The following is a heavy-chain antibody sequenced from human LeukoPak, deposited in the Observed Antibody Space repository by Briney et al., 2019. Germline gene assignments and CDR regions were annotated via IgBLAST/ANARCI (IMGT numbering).Heavy chain of an antibody. CDR2: INPNSGGT. Sequence: ASVKVSCKASGYTFTGYYMHWVRQAPGQGLEWMGWINPNSGGTNYAQKFQGRVTMTRDTSISTAYMELSRLRSDDTAVYYCAIVRIAANNWFDPWGQGTLVTVSS. CDR3: AIVRIAANNWFDP. J-gene: IGHJ5*02. D-gene: IGHD6-6*01. CDR1: GYTFTGYY. V-gene: IGHV1-2*02.